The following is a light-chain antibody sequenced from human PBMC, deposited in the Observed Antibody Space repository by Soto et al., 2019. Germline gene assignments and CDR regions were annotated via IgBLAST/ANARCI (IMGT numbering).Light chain of an antibody. CDR1: SSNIGAGYD. CDR3: QSYDSSLSHWV. Sequence: QAVVTQPPSVSGAPGQRLTISCTGSSSNIGAGYDVHWYQQLPGTAPKLLIYANNNRPSGVPGRFSGSKFDTSASLAITGLQAEDEADYYCQSYDSSLSHWVFGGGTKVTVL. V-gene: IGLV1-40*01. CDR2: ANN. J-gene: IGLJ3*02.